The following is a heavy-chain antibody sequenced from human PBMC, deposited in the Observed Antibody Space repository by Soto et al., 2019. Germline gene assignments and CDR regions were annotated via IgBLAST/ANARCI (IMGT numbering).Heavy chain of an antibody. CDR3: ARSIVVVTALYY. CDR1: GDTFTSYC. Sequence: ASVKVSCKASGDTFTSYCISWVRQAPGQGLEWMGWISAYNGNTNYAQKLQGRVTMTTDTSTSTAYMELRSLRSDDTAVYYCARSIVVVTALYYWGQGTLVTVS. D-gene: IGHD2-21*02. J-gene: IGHJ4*02. CDR2: ISAYNGNT. V-gene: IGHV1-18*01.